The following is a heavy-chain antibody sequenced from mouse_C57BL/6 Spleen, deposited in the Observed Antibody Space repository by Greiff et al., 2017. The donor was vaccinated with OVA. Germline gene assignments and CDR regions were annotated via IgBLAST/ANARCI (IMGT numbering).Heavy chain of an antibody. CDR2: IDPSDSST. D-gene: IGHD2-3*01. J-gene: IGHJ2*01. CDR3: ARSGWLLRGGY. CDR1: GYTFTSYW. Sequence: VQLQQPGAELVKPGASVKLSCKASGYTFTSYWMQWVKQRPGQGLEWIGEIDPSDSSTNYNQKFKGKATLTVDTSSSTAYMQLSSLTSEDSAVYYCARSGWLLRGGYWGQGTTLTVSS. V-gene: IGHV1-50*01.